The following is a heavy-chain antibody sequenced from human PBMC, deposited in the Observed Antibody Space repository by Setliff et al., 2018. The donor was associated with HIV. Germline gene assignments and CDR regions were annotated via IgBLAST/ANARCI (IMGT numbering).Heavy chain of an antibody. Sequence: GASVKVSCKTSGYTFTSHDIDWVRQAPGQGLEWMGWMNPKSGNTGYARKFQGRVTMTRDTSIDTAYMELTSLTSEDTAVYYCARGRGSSAWFDPWGQRTLVTVSS. J-gene: IGHJ5*02. CDR1: GYTFTSHD. CDR2: MNPKSGNT. CDR3: ARGRGSSAWFDP. D-gene: IGHD3-10*01. V-gene: IGHV1-8*02.